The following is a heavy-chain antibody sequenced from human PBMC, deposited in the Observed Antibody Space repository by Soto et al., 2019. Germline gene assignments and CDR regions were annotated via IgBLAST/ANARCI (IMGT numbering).Heavy chain of an antibody. Sequence: EVKLVESGGGLVQPGGSLRLSCTASGFTFSTYWMTWVRQAPGKGLERVANIKPDESLKYYVDSVKGRFTISRDNARNSLYLQMNSLRAEDAAVYYCARDRDYSDGTNYHDVFDIWGQGTMVTVSS. V-gene: IGHV3-7*04. CDR3: ARDRDYSDGTNYHDVFDI. CDR2: IKPDESLK. J-gene: IGHJ3*02. D-gene: IGHD3-22*01. CDR1: GFTFSTYW.